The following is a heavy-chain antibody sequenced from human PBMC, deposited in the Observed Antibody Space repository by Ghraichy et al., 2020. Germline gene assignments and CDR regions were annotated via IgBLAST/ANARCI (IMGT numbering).Heavy chain of an antibody. D-gene: IGHD6-13*01. V-gene: IGHV3-53*01. Sequence: GGSLRLSCEASGIIVSSNYMSWVRQAPGKGLEWVSVIYSGGHTFYADSLKGRFTISRDNSKNTLYLQMNSLIAEDTAVYYCARGSAASAGTSSSFDYWGQVTLVTVSP. CDR3: ARGSAASAGTSSSFDY. CDR1: GIIVSSNY. J-gene: IGHJ4*02. CDR2: IYSGGHT.